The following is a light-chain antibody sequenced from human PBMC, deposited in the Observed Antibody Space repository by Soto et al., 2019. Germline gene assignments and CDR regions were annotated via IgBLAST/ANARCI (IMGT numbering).Light chain of an antibody. J-gene: IGKJ1*01. CDR3: QHMRT. CDR2: DAY. CDR1: QNINNW. Sequence: GDRVTITCRASQNINNWIAWYQQKPGKAPKFLIYDAYTLESGVPSRFRGSGFGTEFSLTISSLQPDNFGSYYCQHMRTFGQGTKV. V-gene: IGKV1-5*01.